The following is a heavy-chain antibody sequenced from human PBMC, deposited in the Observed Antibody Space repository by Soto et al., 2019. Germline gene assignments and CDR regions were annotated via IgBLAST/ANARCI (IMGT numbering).Heavy chain of an antibody. J-gene: IGHJ6*02. D-gene: IGHD3-10*01. V-gene: IGHV3-33*01. CDR3: ARATRPGSLLYYYGMDV. Sequence: GGSLRLSCAASGFTFSSYGMHWVRQAPGKGLEWVAVIRYDGSNKYYADSVKGRFTISRDDSKNMLYLQMNSLRAEDTAVYYCARATRPGSLLYYYGMDVWGQGTTVTVSS. CDR2: IRYDGSNK. CDR1: GFTFSSYG.